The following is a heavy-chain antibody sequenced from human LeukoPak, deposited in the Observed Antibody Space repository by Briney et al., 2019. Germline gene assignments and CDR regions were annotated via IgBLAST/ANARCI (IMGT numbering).Heavy chain of an antibody. V-gene: IGHV3-11*04. D-gene: IGHD3-22*01. CDR1: GFTFSDNY. CDR2: ISGNGGVI. J-gene: IGHJ4*02. CDR3: AREGGYYDSSGFFPGYALGY. Sequence: GGSLRLSCAASGFTFSDNYMTWVRQAPGKGLEWLSYISGNGGVIQYADSVKGRFTISRDNAKNSLYLQMTSLRAEDTAVYYCAREGGYYDSSGFFPGYALGYWGQGTLVTVSS.